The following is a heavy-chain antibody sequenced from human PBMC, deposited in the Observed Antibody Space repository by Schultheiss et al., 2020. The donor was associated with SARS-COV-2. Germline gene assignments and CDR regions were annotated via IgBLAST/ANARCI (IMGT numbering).Heavy chain of an antibody. D-gene: IGHD6-6*01. CDR1: GGSISSSSYY. J-gene: IGHJ6*02. CDR3: ARGGSSSSVNYYYYGMDV. V-gene: IGHV4-39*01. Sequence: SETLSLTCTVSGGSISSSSYYWGWILQPPGKGLEWIGSIYYSGSTYYNPSLKGRVTISVDTSKNQFSLKLSSVTAADTAVYYCARGGSSSSVNYYYYGMDVWGQGTTVTVSS. CDR2: IYYSGST.